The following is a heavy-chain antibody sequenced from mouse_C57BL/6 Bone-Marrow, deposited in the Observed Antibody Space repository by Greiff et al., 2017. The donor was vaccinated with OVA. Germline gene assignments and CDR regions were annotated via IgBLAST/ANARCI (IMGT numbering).Heavy chain of an antibody. J-gene: IGHJ1*03. Sequence: VQLQQSGPELVKPGASVKISCKASGYTFTDYYMNWVKQSHGKSLEWIGDINPNNGGTSYNQKFKGKATLTVDKSSSTAYMELRSLTSDDSAVYYCARGTTTVVPYWYFDVWGTGTTVTVSS. CDR2: INPNNGGT. V-gene: IGHV1-26*01. CDR1: GYTFTDYY. CDR3: ARGTTTVVPYWYFDV. D-gene: IGHD1-1*01.